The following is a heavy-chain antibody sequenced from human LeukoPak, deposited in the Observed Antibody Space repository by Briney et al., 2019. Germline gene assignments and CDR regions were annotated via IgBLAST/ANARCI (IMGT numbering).Heavy chain of an antibody. CDR1: GFTFSSYA. D-gene: IGHD6-19*01. CDR2: ISGSGGST. V-gene: IGHV3-23*01. J-gene: IGHJ4*02. Sequence: PGGSLRLSCAASGFTFSSYAMSWVRQAPGKGLEWVSAISGSGGSTYYADSVKGRFTISRDNSKSTLYLQMNSLRVEDTAVYYCARLSASVAGSFDYWGQGTLVTVSS. CDR3: ARLSASVAGSFDY.